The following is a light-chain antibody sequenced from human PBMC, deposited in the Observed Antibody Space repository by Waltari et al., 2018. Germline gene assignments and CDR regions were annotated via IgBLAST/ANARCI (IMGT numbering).Light chain of an antibody. CDR1: DSNIGRNT. CDR3: AGWDDNGNGRVI. Sequence: QSQLTQPPSASGTPGQTVSIPCSGGDSNIGRNTVNWYQQFPGPAPKLLIYGRGQRPSGVPDRFSGSKSGTSASLVISGLLSEDEATYYCAGWDDNGNGRVIFGGGTKLTVL. J-gene: IGLJ2*01. V-gene: IGLV1-44*01. CDR2: GRG.